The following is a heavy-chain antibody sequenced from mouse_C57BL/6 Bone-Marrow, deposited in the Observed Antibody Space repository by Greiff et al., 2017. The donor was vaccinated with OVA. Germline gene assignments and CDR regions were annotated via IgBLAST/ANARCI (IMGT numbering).Heavy chain of an antibody. V-gene: IGHV7-1*01. Sequence: DVKLVESGGGLVQSGRSLRLSCATSGFTFSDFYMEWVRQAPGKGLEWIAASRNKANDYTTEYSASVKGRFIVSRDTSQSILYLQMNALRAEDTAIYYCARVDYAMDYWGQGTSVTVSS. CDR1: GFTFSDFY. CDR3: ARVDYAMDY. J-gene: IGHJ4*01. CDR2: SRNKANDYTT.